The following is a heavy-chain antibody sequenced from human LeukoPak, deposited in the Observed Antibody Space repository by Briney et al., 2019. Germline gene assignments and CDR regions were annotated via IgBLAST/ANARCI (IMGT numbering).Heavy chain of an antibody. CDR2: IHESGST. CDR3: VKHSGRWHYSMDV. J-gene: IGHJ6*02. CDR1: GDSIKYY. Sequence: SETLSLTCTVSGDSIKYYWSWFRQPPGKGLEWIAQIHESGSTAYNPSLKSRVTISRDTSENQISLQLSSVTAADTAVYYCVKHSGRWHYSMDVWGQGTTVTVSS. D-gene: IGHD6-19*01. V-gene: IGHV4-59*08.